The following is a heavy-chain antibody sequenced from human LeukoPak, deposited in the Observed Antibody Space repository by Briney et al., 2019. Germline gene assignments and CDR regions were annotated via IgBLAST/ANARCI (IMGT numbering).Heavy chain of an antibody. CDR2: INSDGSST. J-gene: IGHJ4*02. Sequence: GGSLRLSCAASGFTFKTYWMYWVRQAPGKGLVWVSRINSDGSSTNYADSLKGRFTISRDNAKNTLYLQMNSLRAEDTAVYYCIRGLGGGSDYWGLGTLVTVTS. D-gene: IGHD4-23*01. V-gene: IGHV3-74*01. CDR1: GFTFKTYW. CDR3: IRGLGGGSDY.